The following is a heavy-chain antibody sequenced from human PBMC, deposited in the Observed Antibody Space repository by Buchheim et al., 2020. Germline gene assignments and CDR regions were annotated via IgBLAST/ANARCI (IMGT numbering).Heavy chain of an antibody. V-gene: IGHV4-39*01. CDR1: GGAVSSSSHY. Sequence: QLQLQESGPGLVKPSETLSLTCTVSGGAVSSSSHYWGWIRQPPGKGLEWIGSIYYSGSTYYNPSLKSRVTVSVDTSKNQFSLKLSSVTAADTAVYYCARLNLHTAIIDYWGQGTL. CDR2: IYYSGST. J-gene: IGHJ4*02. D-gene: IGHD5-18*01. CDR3: ARLNLHTAIIDY.